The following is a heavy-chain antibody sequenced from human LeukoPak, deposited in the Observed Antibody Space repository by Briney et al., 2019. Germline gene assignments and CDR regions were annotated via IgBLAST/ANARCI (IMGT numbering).Heavy chain of an antibody. D-gene: IGHD5-12*01. CDR2: INPNSGGT. V-gene: IGHV1-2*02. Sequence: EASVKVSCKASGYTFTGYYMHWVRQAPGQGLEWMGWINPNSGGTNYAQKFQGRVTMTRDTSISTAYMELSRLRSDDTAVYYCARGPDIVATITRIDYWGQGTLVTVSS. CDR1: GYTFTGYY. CDR3: ARGPDIVATITRIDY. J-gene: IGHJ4*02.